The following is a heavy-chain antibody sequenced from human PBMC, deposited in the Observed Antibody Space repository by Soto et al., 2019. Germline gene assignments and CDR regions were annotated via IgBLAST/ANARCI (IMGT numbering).Heavy chain of an antibody. CDR2: IYTSGST. CDR3: AREEFDFWSGYYPTDTGWFDP. CDR1: GGSISSYY. D-gene: IGHD3-3*01. V-gene: IGHV4-4*07. Sequence: SETLSLTCTVSGGSISSYYWSWIRQPAGKGLEWIGRIYTSGSTNYNPSLKSRVTMSVDTSKNQFSLKLSSVTAADTAVYYCAREEFDFWSGYYPTDTGWFDPWGQGTLVTVSS. J-gene: IGHJ5*02.